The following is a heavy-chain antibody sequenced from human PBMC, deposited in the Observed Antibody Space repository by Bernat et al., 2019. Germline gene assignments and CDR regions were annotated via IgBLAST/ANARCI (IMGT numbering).Heavy chain of an antibody. CDR2: IIPIFGIA. Sequence: QVQLVQSGAEVKKPGSSVKVSCKASGGTFSSYAISWVRQAPGQGLEWMGGIIPIFGIANYAQKFQGRVTITADKSTSTAYMELSSPRSEDTAVYYCARDVREEVGHFDYWGQGTLVTVSS. CDR3: ARDVREEVGHFDY. J-gene: IGHJ4*02. V-gene: IGHV1-69*17. CDR1: GGTFSSYA. D-gene: IGHD2-8*01.